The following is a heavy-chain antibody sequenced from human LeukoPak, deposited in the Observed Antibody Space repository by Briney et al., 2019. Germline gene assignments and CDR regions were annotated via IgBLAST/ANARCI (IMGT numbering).Heavy chain of an antibody. D-gene: IGHD3-22*01. CDR1: GGSIISSNW. CDR2: IYHSGST. J-gene: IGHJ3*02. V-gene: IGHV4-4*02. CDR3: ARDRKGYDSSGYYYLDAFDI. Sequence: PSETLSLTCAVSGGSIISSNWWSWVRQPPGKGLEWIGEIYHSGSTNYNPSLKSRVTISVDKSKNQFSLKLSSVTAADTAVYYCARDRKGYDSSGYYYLDAFDIWGQRTMVTVSS.